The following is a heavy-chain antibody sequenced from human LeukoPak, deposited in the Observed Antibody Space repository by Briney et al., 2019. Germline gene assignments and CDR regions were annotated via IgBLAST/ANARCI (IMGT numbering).Heavy chain of an antibody. Sequence: SDTLSLTCSVSGGSISNYYWSWIRQPPGKGVEWIGYIYSSGTTNYNSRLERRVTVSLDTSEQFSLKLSSVTAADTAVYYCARISGFSSGWVFDFWGQGILVTVSS. CDR1: GGSISNYY. V-gene: IGHV4-59*07. CDR2: IYSSGTT. D-gene: IGHD6-19*01. J-gene: IGHJ4*02. CDR3: ARISGFSSGWVFDF.